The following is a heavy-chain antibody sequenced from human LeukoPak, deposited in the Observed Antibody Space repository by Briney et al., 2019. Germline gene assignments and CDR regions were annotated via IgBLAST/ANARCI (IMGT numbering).Heavy chain of an antibody. CDR3: ARGGAAAARKRGVDF. D-gene: IGHD6-13*01. CDR2: ISSSSSII. V-gene: IGHV3-48*02. CDR1: GFTFNSYN. Sequence: PGGSLRLSCGASGFTFNSYNMNWVRQAPGKGLEWVSYISSSSSIIYYTDSVKGRFTISRDNSKNSLYLQMDSLRDEDTAVFYCARGGAAAARKRGVDFWGQGTLVTVSS. J-gene: IGHJ4*02.